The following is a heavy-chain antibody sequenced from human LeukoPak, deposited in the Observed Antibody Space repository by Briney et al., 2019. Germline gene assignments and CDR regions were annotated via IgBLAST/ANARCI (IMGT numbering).Heavy chain of an antibody. CDR2: MNPDSGDI. V-gene: IGHV1-8*01. CDR1: GYTFTTYD. J-gene: IGHJ4*02. Sequence: ASVKVSCKASGYTFTTYDMTWVRQATGQGLEWMGWMNPDSGDIGYAQKFQGRVTMTRNTAINTAYMELSSLGSEDTAIYYCARGLGDYNTDWFPVSGYWGQGTLVTVSS. CDR3: ARGLGDYNTDWFPVSGY. D-gene: IGHD3-9*01.